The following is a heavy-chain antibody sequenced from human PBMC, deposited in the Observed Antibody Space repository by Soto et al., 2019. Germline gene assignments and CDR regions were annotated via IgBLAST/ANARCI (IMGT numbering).Heavy chain of an antibody. Sequence: SETLSLTCTVSGGSISSYYWSWIRQPPEKEQEWNGYIYYNGSTNYNPSHKSRVTITVDTSKNQFSLKLSSVTAADTAVYYCATSGGSGSLYYYYYMDVWGKGTTVTVSS. CDR2: IYYNGST. V-gene: IGHV4-59*08. D-gene: IGHD3-10*01. CDR1: GGSISSYY. CDR3: ATSGGSGSLYYYYYMDV. J-gene: IGHJ6*03.